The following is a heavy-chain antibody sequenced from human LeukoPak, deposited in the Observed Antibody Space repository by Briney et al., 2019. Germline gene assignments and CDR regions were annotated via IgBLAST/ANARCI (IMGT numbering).Heavy chain of an antibody. Sequence: GESLKISCKGSGYTFIRFWIGWVRQMPGKGLEWMGIIYPDDSETRYSPSFQGQVTISADKSISTAYVQWSSLKASDTAMYYCARLYYDNSGYPDYWGQGALVTVSS. J-gene: IGHJ4*02. V-gene: IGHV5-51*01. D-gene: IGHD3-22*01. CDR2: IYPDDSET. CDR1: GYTFIRFW. CDR3: ARLYYDNSGYPDY.